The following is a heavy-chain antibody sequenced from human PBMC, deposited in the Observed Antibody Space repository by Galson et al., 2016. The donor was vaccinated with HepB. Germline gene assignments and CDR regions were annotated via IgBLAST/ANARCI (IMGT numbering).Heavy chain of an antibody. V-gene: IGHV3-7*03. D-gene: IGHD4-23*01. J-gene: IGHJ3*01. CDR3: ARDAGEGDGGNWGAFDL. Sequence: SLRLSCAASGFTFTNYDIHWVRQAPGQGLEWVANIKRDGSQKEYVDSVKGRFTISRDNARSLLYLQMYSLRVEDTAVYYCARDAGEGDGGNWGAFDLWGQGTVVTVSS. CDR2: IKRDGSQK. CDR1: GFTFTNYD.